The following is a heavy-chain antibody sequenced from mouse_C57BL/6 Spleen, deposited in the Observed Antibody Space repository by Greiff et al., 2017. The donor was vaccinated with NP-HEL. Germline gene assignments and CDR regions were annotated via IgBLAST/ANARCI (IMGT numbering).Heavy chain of an antibody. V-gene: IGHV3-6*01. CDR2: ISYDGSN. J-gene: IGHJ4*01. D-gene: IGHD1-1*01. CDR3: AREKVGRDYAMDY. CDR1: GYSITSGYY. Sequence: DVQLQESGPGLVKPSQSLSLTCSVTGYSITSGYYWNWIRQFPGNKLEWMGYISYDGSNNYNPSLKNRISITRDTSKNQFFLKLNSLTTEDTATYYWAREKVGRDYAMDYWGQGTSVTVSS.